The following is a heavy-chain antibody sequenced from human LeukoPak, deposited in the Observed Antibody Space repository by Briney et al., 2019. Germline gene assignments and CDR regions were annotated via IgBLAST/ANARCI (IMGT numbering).Heavy chain of an antibody. CDR2: IYATGTT. CDR3: AREGGGSNRCLD. V-gene: IGHV4-4*07. D-gene: IGHD3-16*02. J-gene: IGHJ1*01. CDR1: GGSISGYF. Sequence: SETLSLTCTVSGGSISGYFWSWIRQLAGKGLEWIGRIYATGTTNYNPSLKSRVTMSVDTSKNQFSLNLTSVTAADTAVYYCAREGGGSNRCLDWGQGTLVTVSS.